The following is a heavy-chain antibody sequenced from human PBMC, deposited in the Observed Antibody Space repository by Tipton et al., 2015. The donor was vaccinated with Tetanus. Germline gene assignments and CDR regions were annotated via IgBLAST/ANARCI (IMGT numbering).Heavy chain of an antibody. J-gene: IGHJ3*01. V-gene: IGHV4-59*07. D-gene: IGHD2-2*01. CDR3: ARRSYCSSSRCFDAFDL. CDR1: GGSMSNNY. CDR2: IFHSGST. Sequence: TLSLTCTVSGGSMSNNYWSWIRQPPGKGLEWIAYIFHSGSTNYSPSLKSRVAISMDTSKNQTSLKLSSVTAADTAVYYCARRSYCSSSRCFDAFDLWGQVTMVTVSS.